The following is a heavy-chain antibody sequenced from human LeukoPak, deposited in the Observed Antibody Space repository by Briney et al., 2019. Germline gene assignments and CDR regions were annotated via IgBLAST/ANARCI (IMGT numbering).Heavy chain of an antibody. D-gene: IGHD5-12*01. CDR1: GFTFSSYW. CDR2: INSDGSST. V-gene: IGHV3-74*01. CDR3: ASRGGYDYYYYYGMDV. J-gene: IGHJ6*02. Sequence: PGGSLRPSCAASGFTFSSYWMHWVRQAPGKGLVWVSRINSDGSSTSYADSVKGRFTISRDNAKNSLYLQMNSLRAEDTAVYYCASRGGYDYYYYYGMDVWGQGTTVTASS.